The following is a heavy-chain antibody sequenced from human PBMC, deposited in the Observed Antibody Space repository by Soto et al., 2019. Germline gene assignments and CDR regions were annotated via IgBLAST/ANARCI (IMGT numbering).Heavy chain of an antibody. CDR1: GFTVSSNY. CDR3: AKEQGTLYYYDSSGYYGRSFQN. J-gene: IGHJ1*01. D-gene: IGHD3-22*01. Sequence: GGSLRLSCAASGFTVSSNYMSWVRQAPGKGLEWVSAISGSGGSTYYADSVKGRFTISRDNSKNTLYLQMNSLRAEDTAVYYSAKEQGTLYYYDSSGYYGRSFQNWGQGTLVTVSS. V-gene: IGHV3-23*01. CDR2: ISGSGGST.